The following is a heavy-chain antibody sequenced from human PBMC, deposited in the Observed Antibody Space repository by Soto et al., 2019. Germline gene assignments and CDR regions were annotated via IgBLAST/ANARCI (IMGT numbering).Heavy chain of an antibody. CDR2: INPGNGQT. D-gene: IGHD6-13*01. CDR3: AREQQAVEGNYCDY. CDR1: GYTFTSHA. Sequence: QVQLVQSGAEVKKPGASVKISCKASGYTFTSHAMHWVRQAPGQRLEWMGWINPGNGQTEYSQKFQGSVTITRDTSASTAYMELSTLTSEDTAVYFCAREQQAVEGNYCDYWGQGTLVTVSA. J-gene: IGHJ4*02. V-gene: IGHV1-3*01.